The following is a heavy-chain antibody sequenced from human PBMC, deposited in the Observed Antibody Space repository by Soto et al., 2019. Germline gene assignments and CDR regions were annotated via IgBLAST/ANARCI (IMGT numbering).Heavy chain of an antibody. V-gene: IGHV3-11*06. CDR2: ISISSSYT. CDR3: ARSIAAAGTSQYFYGRDV. D-gene: IGHD6-13*01. CDR1: GFTFSDYY. Sequence: WGSLRLSCAASGFTFSDYYMSWIRQAPGKGLEWVSYISISSSYTNYADSVKGRFTISRDNAKNSLYLQMNSLRAEDTAVYYCARSIAAAGTSQYFYGRDVWGHGTTVNVS. J-gene: IGHJ6*02.